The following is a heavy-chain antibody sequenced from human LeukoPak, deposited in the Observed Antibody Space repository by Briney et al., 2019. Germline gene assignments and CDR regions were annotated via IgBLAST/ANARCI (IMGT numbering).Heavy chain of an antibody. CDR1: GFTFSDYY. CDR2: ISGSDGNTK. D-gene: IGHD6-13*01. CDR3: ARVFLIVAAGTVDY. V-gene: IGHV3-11*04. J-gene: IGHJ4*02. Sequence: GGSLRLSCAASGFTFSDYYMTWIRQAPGKGLEWVSYISGSDGNTKHYADSVKGRFTISRDNAKTSLYLQMNSLGAEDTAVYYCARVFLIVAAGTVDYWGQGTLVTVSS.